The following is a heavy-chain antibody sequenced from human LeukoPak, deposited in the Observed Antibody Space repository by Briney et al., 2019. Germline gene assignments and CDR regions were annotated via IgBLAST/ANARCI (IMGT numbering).Heavy chain of an antibody. J-gene: IGHJ4*02. CDR2: INHSGST. CDR1: GGSFSGYY. CDR3: ARGPYYYGSGRPDRSFDY. D-gene: IGHD3-10*01. V-gene: IGHV4-34*01. Sequence: SETLSLTCAVYGGSFSGYYWSWIRQPPGKGLEWIGEINHSGSTNYNPSLKSRVTISVDTSKNQFSLKLSSVTAADTAVYYCARGPYYYGSGRPDRSFDYWGQGTLVTVSS.